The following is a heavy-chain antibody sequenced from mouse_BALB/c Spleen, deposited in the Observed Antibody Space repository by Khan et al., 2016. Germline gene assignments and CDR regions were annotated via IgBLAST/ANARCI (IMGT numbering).Heavy chain of an antibody. J-gene: IGHJ4*01. CDR1: GFSLTTYG. V-gene: IGHV2-2*02. D-gene: IGHD1-1*01. CDR2: IWSGGKT. Sequence: QVQLKQSGPGLVQPSQSLSITCTVSGFSLTTYGVHWVRLSPGKGLEWLGVIWSGGKTDYNAAFISRLNINKDNSKSQVFFKMNSLQANDTAIYXCARIGNSFITTVGGSMDYWGQGTSVAVSS. CDR3: ARIGNSFITTVGGSMDY.